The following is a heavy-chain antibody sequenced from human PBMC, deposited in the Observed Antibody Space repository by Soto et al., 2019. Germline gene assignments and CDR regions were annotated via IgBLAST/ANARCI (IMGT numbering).Heavy chain of an antibody. CDR3: ARRGLILLPI. Sequence: TLSLTSTVSGGSISNSDAYWVWIRQPPGKGLEWVGSIYYGGTTYYNPSLKSRVTVSVDTSKNLFSPHLNSVTAADTAIYYCARRGLILLPIWGQGTLVTVSS. CDR1: GGSISNSDAY. CDR2: IYYGGTT. V-gene: IGHV4-39*02. D-gene: IGHD1-26*01. J-gene: IGHJ3*02.